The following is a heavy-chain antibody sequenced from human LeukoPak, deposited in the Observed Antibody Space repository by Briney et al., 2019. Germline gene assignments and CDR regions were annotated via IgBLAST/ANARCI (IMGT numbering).Heavy chain of an antibody. V-gene: IGHV3-23*01. CDR2: FSGCGGST. Sequence: GGSLTLSCAVSRFTHNIYSMLWVHGAPGRGGEGFSAFSGCGGSTYYADSVKGRFSISRDKSKNTLYLQMSSLRAEDTAVYYCAKGDSGGYYYVDAFDIWGQGTMVTVSS. J-gene: IGHJ3*02. CDR3: AKGDSGGYYYVDAFDI. CDR1: RFTHNIYS. D-gene: IGHD3-22*01.